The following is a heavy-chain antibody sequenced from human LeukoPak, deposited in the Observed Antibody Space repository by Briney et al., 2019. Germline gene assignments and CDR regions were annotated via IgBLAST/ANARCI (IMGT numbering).Heavy chain of an antibody. Sequence: PGGSLRLSCAASGFTFSSYAMYWVRQAPGKGLEWVAVISYDGSNKYHADSVKGRFTISRDNSKNTLYLQMNSLRAEDTAVYYCARDGGGWGQGTLVTVSS. CDR2: ISYDGSNK. V-gene: IGHV3-30-3*01. CDR3: ARDGGG. D-gene: IGHD3-16*01. CDR1: GFTFSSYA. J-gene: IGHJ4*02.